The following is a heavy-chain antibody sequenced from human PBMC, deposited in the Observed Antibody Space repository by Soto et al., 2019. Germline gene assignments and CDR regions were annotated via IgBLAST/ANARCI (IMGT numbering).Heavy chain of an antibody. CDR2: IYWDDDK. CDR3: AHRDSAGVDY. J-gene: IGHJ4*02. CDR1: GFSLSTSGVG. Sequence: QITLKESGPTLVKPTQTLTLTCTFSGFSLSTSGVGVGWIRQPPGKALEWLALIYWDDDKRYSPSLKSRLTITKDTSKNQVVLKMTNMDPVDTATYYCAHRDSAGVDYWGQGTLVTVSS. V-gene: IGHV2-5*02. D-gene: IGHD2-8*02.